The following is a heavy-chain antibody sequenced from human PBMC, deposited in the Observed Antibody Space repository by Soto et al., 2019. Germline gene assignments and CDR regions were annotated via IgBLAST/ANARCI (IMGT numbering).Heavy chain of an antibody. V-gene: IGHV3-11*01. Sequence: GGSLRLSFAASGFTFSDYYMSWLRQAPGKGLEWVSYISSSGSTIYYADSVKGRFTISMDNAKNSLYLQMNSLRADDTAVHYCAGFLPSARGVFDYWGQGTPVTVSS. D-gene: IGHD2-15*01. J-gene: IGHJ4*02. CDR2: ISSSGSTI. CDR1: GFTFSDYY. CDR3: AGFLPSARGVFDY.